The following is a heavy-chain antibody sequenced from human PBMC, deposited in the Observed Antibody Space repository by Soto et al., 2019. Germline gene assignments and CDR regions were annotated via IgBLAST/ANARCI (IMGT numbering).Heavy chain of an antibody. CDR1: GYTFTSYG. CDR3: ARDRAGYCSGGSCALFDY. Sequence: QVQLVQSGAEVKKPGASVKVSCKASGYTFTSYGISWVRQAPGQGLEWMGWISAYNGNTNYAQKLQGRVTMTTDTSTSTAYMELRSLRYDDTAVYYCARDRAGYCSGGSCALFDYWGQGTLVTVSS. J-gene: IGHJ4*02. D-gene: IGHD2-15*01. CDR2: ISAYNGNT. V-gene: IGHV1-18*04.